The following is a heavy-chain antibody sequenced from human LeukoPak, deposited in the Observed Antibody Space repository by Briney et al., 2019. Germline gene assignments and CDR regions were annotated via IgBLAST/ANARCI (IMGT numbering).Heavy chain of an antibody. CDR1: GFTFSSYA. CDR2: INDSGGST. V-gene: IGHV3-23*01. D-gene: IGHD3-10*01. CDR3: ATYMVRGALFDY. J-gene: IGHJ4*02. Sequence: GGSLRLSCAASGFTFSSYAMTWVRQAPGKGLEWVSTINDSGGSTFYADSVKGRFTISRDNSKNTLYLQMNSLRAEDTAVYYCATYMVRGALFDYWGQGTLVTVSS.